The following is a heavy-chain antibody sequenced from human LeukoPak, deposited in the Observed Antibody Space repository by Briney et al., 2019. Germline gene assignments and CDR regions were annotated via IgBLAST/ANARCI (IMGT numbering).Heavy chain of an antibody. CDR2: ISYDGSNK. CDR1: GFTFSSYG. Sequence: PGGSLRLSCAASGFTFSSYGMHWVRQAPGKGLEWVAVISYDGSNKYYADSVRGRFTISRDNSKNTLYLQMNSLRAEDTAVYYCAKDLGLYRPIDYWGQGTLVTVSS. CDR3: AKDLGLYRPIDY. J-gene: IGHJ4*02. D-gene: IGHD3-3*01. V-gene: IGHV3-30*18.